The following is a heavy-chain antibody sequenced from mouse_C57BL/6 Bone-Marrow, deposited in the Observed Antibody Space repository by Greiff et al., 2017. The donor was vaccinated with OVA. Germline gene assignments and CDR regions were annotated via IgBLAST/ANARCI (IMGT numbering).Heavy chain of an antibody. V-gene: IGHV5-6*02. CDR2: ISSGGSYT. Sequence: EVKVVESGGDLVKPGGSLKLSCAASGFTFSSYGMSWVRQTPDKRLEWVATISSGGSYTYYPDSVKGRFTISRDSAKNTLYLQMSSLKSEDTAMYDCARRYSNYGPFDYWGQGTTLTVSS. CDR3: ARRYSNYGPFDY. J-gene: IGHJ2*01. CDR1: GFTFSSYG. D-gene: IGHD2-5*01.